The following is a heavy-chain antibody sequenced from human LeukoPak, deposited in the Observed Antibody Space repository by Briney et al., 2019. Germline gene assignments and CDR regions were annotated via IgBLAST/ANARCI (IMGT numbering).Heavy chain of an antibody. Sequence: ASVKVSCKASGYTFTNYGISWVRLAPGQGLEWMGWISGYNGNTNYAQKLQGRVTMTTDTSTSTAYMELRSLRSDDTAVYYCARQYSSSSPFDYWGQGTLVTVSS. J-gene: IGHJ4*02. CDR3: ARQYSSSSPFDY. CDR1: GYTFTNYG. V-gene: IGHV1-18*01. D-gene: IGHD6-6*01. CDR2: ISGYNGNT.